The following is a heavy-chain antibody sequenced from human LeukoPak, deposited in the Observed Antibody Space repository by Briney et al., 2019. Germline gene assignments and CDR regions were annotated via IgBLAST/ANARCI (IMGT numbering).Heavy chain of an antibody. CDR1: GFTFSSYG. CDR3: ARGFAPHDF. Sequence: GRSLRLSCAASGFTFSSYGMHWVRQAPGKGLEWVAVIWYDGSNKYYADSVKGRFTISRDNSKNTLYLQMNSLRAEDTAVYYCARGFAPHDFWGQGTLVTVSS. J-gene: IGHJ4*02. V-gene: IGHV3-33*01. CDR2: IWYDGSNK.